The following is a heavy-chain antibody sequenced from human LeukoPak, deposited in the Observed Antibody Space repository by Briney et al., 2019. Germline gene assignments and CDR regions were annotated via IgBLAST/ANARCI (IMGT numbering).Heavy chain of an antibody. Sequence: SETLSLTCAFYGGSFSGYYWSWIRQPPGKGLEWIGEINHSGGTKYNPSLKSRVTISVDTSKNQVSLKLSSVPAADTAVYYCARGTLDAFDIWGQGTMVTVSS. CDR3: ARGTLDAFDI. CDR2: INHSGGT. V-gene: IGHV4-34*01. CDR1: GGSFSGYY. J-gene: IGHJ3*02.